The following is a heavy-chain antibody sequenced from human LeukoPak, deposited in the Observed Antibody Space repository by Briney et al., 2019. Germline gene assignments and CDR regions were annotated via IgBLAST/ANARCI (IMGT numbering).Heavy chain of an antibody. D-gene: IGHD2/OR15-2a*01. CDR2: INSDGSWT. J-gene: IGHJ4*02. CDR1: GNYC. V-gene: IGHV3-74*01. CDR3: VSFYETY. Sequence: GGSQRLSCAASGNYCMHWVRQVPGKGLVWVSHINSDGSWTSYADSVKGRFTISKDNAKNTVYLQMNSLRAEDTAVYYCVSFYETYWGRGTLVTVSS.